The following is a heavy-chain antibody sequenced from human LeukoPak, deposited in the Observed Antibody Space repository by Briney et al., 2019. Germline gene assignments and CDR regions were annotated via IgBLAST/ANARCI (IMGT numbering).Heavy chain of an antibody. J-gene: IGHJ5*02. CDR2: IYYSGST. CDR3: AREQFQVGATPYYWFDP. V-gene: IGHV4-59*01. D-gene: IGHD1-26*01. CDR1: GGSISSYY. Sequence: SETLSLTCTVSGGSISSYYWSWIRQPPGKGLEWIGYIYYSGSTNYNPSLKSRVTISVDTSKNQFSLKLSSVTAADTAVYYCAREQFQVGATPYYWFDPWGQGTLVTVSS.